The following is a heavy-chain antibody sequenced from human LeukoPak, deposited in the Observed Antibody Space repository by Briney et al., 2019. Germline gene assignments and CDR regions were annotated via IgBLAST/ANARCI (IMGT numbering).Heavy chain of an antibody. Sequence: ASVKVSCKASGYTFTSYTINWLRQAPGQGLEWMGWITTYNGNTNFAQKFQGRVTMTTDTSTSTVYIELRSLKSDDTAVYYCARAGRFGEYEADGAFDIWGQGTMVTVS. J-gene: IGHJ3*02. CDR2: ITTYNGNT. CDR3: ARAGRFGEYEADGAFDI. V-gene: IGHV1-18*01. CDR1: GYTFTSYT. D-gene: IGHD3-10*01.